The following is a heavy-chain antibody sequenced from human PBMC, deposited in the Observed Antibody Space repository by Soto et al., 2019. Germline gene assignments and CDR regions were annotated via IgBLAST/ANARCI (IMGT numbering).Heavy chain of an antibody. Sequence: ASVKVSCKASGDTFTDYYIHWVRQAPGQGLEWMGTVNPSGGHTTYAQHFLGRVTMSLDTSKNQLSLRLTSVTAADTAVYYCARGTSSWSWKFDYWGQGTLVTVSS. J-gene: IGHJ4*02. CDR3: ARGTSSWSWKFDY. CDR2: VNPSGGHT. CDR1: GDTFTDYY. D-gene: IGHD6-13*01. V-gene: IGHV1-46*01.